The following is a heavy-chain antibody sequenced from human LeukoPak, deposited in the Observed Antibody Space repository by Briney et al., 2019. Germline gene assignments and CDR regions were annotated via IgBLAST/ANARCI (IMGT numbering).Heavy chain of an antibody. Sequence: PGGSLRLSCAASGFTFDDYGMSWVRQAPGKGLEWVSGINWNGGSTGYADSVKGRFTISRDNAKNSLYLQMNSLRAEDTALYYYARGYCSSTSCYVVKVGYYFDYWGQGTLVTVSS. CDR3: ARGYCSSTSCYVVKVGYYFDY. D-gene: IGHD2-2*01. V-gene: IGHV3-20*04. J-gene: IGHJ4*02. CDR1: GFTFDDYG. CDR2: INWNGGST.